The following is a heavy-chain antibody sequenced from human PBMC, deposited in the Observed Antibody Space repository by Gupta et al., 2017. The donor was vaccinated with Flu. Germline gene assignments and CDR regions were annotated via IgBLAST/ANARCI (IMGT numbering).Heavy chain of an antibody. Sequence: EVQLLESGGGLVQPGGSLRLSCAASGFTFSSYAMSWVRQAPGKGLEWVSAISGSGGSTYYADSVKGRFTISRDNSKNTLYLQMNSLRAEDTAVYYCAKGPPDVTVVVPAATFDYWGQGTLVTVSS. D-gene: IGHD2-2*01. V-gene: IGHV3-23*01. J-gene: IGHJ4*02. CDR2: ISGSGGST. CDR1: GFTFSSYA. CDR3: AKGPPDVTVVVPAATFDY.